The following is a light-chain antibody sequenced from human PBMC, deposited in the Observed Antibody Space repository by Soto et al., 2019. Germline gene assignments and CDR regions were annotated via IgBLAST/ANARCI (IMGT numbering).Light chain of an antibody. CDR2: EVN. J-gene: IGLJ2*01. CDR1: SSDVGGYNY. CDR3: SAFAGSSTL. V-gene: IGLV2-8*01. Sequence: QSVLTQPPSASGSPGQSVTISCTGTSSDVGGYNYVSWYQQHPGEAPKLMIYEVNKRPSGVPDRFSGSKSGNTASLTVSRLQADDDAYYYCSAFAGSSTLFGGGTQLTVL.